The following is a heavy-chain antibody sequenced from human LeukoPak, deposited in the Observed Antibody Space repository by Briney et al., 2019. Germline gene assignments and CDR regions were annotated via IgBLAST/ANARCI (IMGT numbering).Heavy chain of an antibody. D-gene: IGHD6-19*01. V-gene: IGHV1-46*01. CDR2: INPSGGST. Sequence: GASVKVSCKASGYTFIAYYIHWVRQAPGQELEWMGIINPSGGSTTYAQTFQGRVTMTRDTSTSAVYMELSSLRSEDTAMYYCARGGSLAVAPHLYYFDYWGQGTLVTVSS. J-gene: IGHJ4*02. CDR1: GYTFIAYY. CDR3: ARGGSLAVAPHLYYFDY.